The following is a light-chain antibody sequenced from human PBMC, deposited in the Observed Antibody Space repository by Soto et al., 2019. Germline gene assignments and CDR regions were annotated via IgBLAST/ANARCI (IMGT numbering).Light chain of an antibody. J-gene: IGKJ2*01. CDR3: QQGYTSPHT. CDR1: QNINNF. CDR2: AAS. V-gene: IGKV1-39*01. Sequence: DIQMTQSPSSLSASVGDRVTITCRASQNINNFLNWYQQEPGKAPKLLIYAASRLQSGVPSRFGGSASGTDFTLTITSLQPEDFATYYCQQGYTSPHTFGQGTKLEMK.